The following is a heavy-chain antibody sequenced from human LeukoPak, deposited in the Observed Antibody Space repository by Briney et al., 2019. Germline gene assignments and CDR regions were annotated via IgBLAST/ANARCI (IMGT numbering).Heavy chain of an antibody. J-gene: IGHJ3*02. V-gene: IGHV1-69*13. Sequence: ASVKVSCKASGGTFSSYAISWVRQAPGQGLEWMGGIIPIFGTANYAQRFQGRVTITADESTSTAYMELSSLRSEDTAVYYCARGPLGAAAAGTKAFDIWGQGTMVTVSS. CDR3: ARGPLGAAAAGTKAFDI. CDR2: IIPIFGTA. D-gene: IGHD6-13*01. CDR1: GGTFSSYA.